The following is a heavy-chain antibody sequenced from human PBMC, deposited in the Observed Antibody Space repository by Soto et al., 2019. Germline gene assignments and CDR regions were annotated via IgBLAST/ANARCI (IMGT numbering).Heavy chain of an antibody. Sequence: QVQLVESGGGVVQPGRSLRLSYAASGFTFSSYAMHWVRQAPGKGLEWVAVISYDGSNKYYADSVKGRFTISRDNSKNTLYLQMNSLRAEDTAVYYCAREVGDWFDPWGQGTLVTVSS. CDR3: AREVGDWFDP. CDR1: GFTFSSYA. D-gene: IGHD3-16*01. V-gene: IGHV3-30-3*01. CDR2: ISYDGSNK. J-gene: IGHJ5*02.